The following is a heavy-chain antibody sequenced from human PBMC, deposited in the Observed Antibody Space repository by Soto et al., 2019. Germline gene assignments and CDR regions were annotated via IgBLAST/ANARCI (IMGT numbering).Heavy chain of an antibody. D-gene: IGHD6-13*01. CDR3: ARDPRSSLSYYYYYGMDV. CDR2: ISSSSSYI. J-gene: IGHJ6*02. V-gene: IGHV3-21*01. Sequence: GSLRLSCAASGFTFSSYSMNWVRQAPGKGLEWVSSISSSSSYIYYADSVKGRFTISRDNAKNSLYLQMNSLRAEDTAVYYCARDPRSSLSYYYYYGMDVWGQGTTVTVSS. CDR1: GFTFSSYS.